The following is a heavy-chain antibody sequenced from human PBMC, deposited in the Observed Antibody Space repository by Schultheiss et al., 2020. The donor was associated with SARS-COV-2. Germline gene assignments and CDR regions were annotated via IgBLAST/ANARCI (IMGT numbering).Heavy chain of an antibody. Sequence: ASVKVSCKASGGTFSSYAISWVRQAPGQGLEWMGGINPNSGGTNYAQKLQGRVTMTTDTSTSTAYMELRSLRSDDTAVYYCARAHGPYSGAFDIWGQGTMVTVSS. V-gene: IGHV1-18*01. J-gene: IGHJ3*02. D-gene: IGHD2-15*01. CDR3: ARAHGPYSGAFDI. CDR2: INPNSGGT. CDR1: GGTFSSYA.